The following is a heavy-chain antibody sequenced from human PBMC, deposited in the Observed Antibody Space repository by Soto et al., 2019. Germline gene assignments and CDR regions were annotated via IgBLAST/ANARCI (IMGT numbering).Heavy chain of an antibody. CDR2: ISGSGGST. J-gene: IGHJ4*02. V-gene: IGHV3-23*01. CDR3: AKDIGYYGSGSYYNFDY. Sequence: GESLKISCAASGFTFSSYAMSWVRQAPGKGLEWVSAISGSGGSTYYADSVKGRFTISRDNSKNTLYLQMNSLRAEDTAVYYCAKDIGYYGSGSYYNFDYWGQGTLVTVSS. CDR1: GFTFSSYA. D-gene: IGHD3-10*01.